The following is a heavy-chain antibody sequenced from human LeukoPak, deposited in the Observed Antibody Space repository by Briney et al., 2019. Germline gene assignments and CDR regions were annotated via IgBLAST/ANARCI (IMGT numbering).Heavy chain of an antibody. V-gene: IGHV3-48*04. Sequence: GGSLRLSCAASGFIFSRYNMNWVRQAPGKGLEWVSYIGSSSSPIYYADSVKGRFTISRDNTKNSLFLEMNSLRAEDTAVYYCARGDGRSGHYEYYFDYWGQGSLVTVSS. D-gene: IGHD3-3*01. CDR2: IGSSSSPI. CDR1: GFIFSRYN. J-gene: IGHJ4*02. CDR3: ARGDGRSGHYEYYFDY.